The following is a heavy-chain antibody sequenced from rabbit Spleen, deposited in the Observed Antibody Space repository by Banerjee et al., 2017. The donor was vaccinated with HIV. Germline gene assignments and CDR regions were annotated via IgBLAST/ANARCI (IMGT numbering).Heavy chain of an antibody. Sequence: QSLEESGGDLVKPGASLTLTCKASGFDFTTTYYMCWVRQAPGKGLELIACIDTSSGNTNYATWAKGRFTVSKTSSTTVTLQMTSLTAADTATYFCVRDQAGDADYGPYYLNLWGQGTLVTVS. CDR3: VRDQAGDADYGPYYLNL. CDR1: GFDFTTTYY. D-gene: IGHD2-1*01. J-gene: IGHJ4*01. V-gene: IGHV1S40*01. CDR2: IDTSSGNT.